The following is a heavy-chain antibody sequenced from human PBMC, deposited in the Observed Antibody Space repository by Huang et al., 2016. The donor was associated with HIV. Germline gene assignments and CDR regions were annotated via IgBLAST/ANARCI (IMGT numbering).Heavy chain of an antibody. CDR1: GDSVSSHY. J-gene: IGHJ5*02. CDR3: VRDQGRLAVGGIDNWFDP. V-gene: IGHV4-59*02. D-gene: IGHD6-19*01. Sequence: QVRLQESGPGLVKPSETLSLSCTVSGDSVSSHYWGWIRHPPGQGLEWLGTVYDRGTTKYHPRRKSRITISVDTSKKCFSLNITSVSAADTAMYFCVRDQGRLAVGGIDNWFDPWGQGALVTVSS. CDR2: VYDRGTT.